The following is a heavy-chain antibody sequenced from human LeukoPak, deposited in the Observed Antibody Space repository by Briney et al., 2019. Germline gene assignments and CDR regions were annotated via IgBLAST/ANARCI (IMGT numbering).Heavy chain of an antibody. CDR1: GASISSGGYY. J-gene: IGHJ4*02. V-gene: IGHV4-31*03. Sequence: SQTLSLTCTVSGASISSGGYYWSWIRQHPGKGLEWIGYMYYSGNTYYNPSLKSRVTISVDTSKNQFSLRLSSVTAADTAMYYCARGGQWLAPGPDYWGREPWSPSPQ. CDR2: MYYSGNT. CDR3: ARGGQWLAPGPDY. D-gene: IGHD6-19*01.